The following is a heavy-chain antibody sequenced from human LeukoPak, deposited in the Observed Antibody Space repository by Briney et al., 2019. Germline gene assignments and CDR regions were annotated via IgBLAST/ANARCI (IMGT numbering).Heavy chain of an antibody. CDR2: IYHTGST. Sequence: SETLSLTCTVSGASISSGTHSWSWIRQPPGEGLEWIGYIYHTGSTYYNPSLKGRVTISVDRSKNQFSLNLNFVTAADTALYYCARGDGSGSGRWFDPWGQGTLITVSS. V-gene: IGHV4-30-2*01. CDR3: ARGDGSGSGRWFDP. D-gene: IGHD3-10*01. CDR1: GASISSGTHS. J-gene: IGHJ5*02.